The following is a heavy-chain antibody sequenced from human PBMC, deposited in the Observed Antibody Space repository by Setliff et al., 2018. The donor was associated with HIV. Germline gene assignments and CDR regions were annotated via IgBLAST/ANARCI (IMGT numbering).Heavy chain of an antibody. J-gene: IGHJ3*02. V-gene: IGHV4-59*11. CDR2: VCSNGNT. Sequence: ASETLSLTCTVSGGSISGHYWSWIRQTPGKGLEWIGYVCSNGNTDYNPSLKSRVTISVDTSKNQFSLKLPSVTAADTAVYYCARLITRGAARPLGGDAFDIWGQGTMVTVSS. CDR3: ARLITRGAARPLGGDAFDI. CDR1: GGSISGHY. D-gene: IGHD6-6*01.